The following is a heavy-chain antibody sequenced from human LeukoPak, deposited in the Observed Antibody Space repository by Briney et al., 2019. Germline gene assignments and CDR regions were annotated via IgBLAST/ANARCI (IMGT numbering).Heavy chain of an antibody. V-gene: IGHV4-39*01. Sequence: PSETLSLTCTVSGGSISSSNYNWGWIRQPPGKGLEWIGSIYYSGSTYYNPSLKSRVTISVDTSKNQFSLKLSSVTAADTAVYYCARREDYDPSHAFDIWGQGTMVTVSS. D-gene: IGHD3-16*01. CDR1: GGSISSSNYN. J-gene: IGHJ3*02. CDR3: ARREDYDPSHAFDI. CDR2: IYYSGST.